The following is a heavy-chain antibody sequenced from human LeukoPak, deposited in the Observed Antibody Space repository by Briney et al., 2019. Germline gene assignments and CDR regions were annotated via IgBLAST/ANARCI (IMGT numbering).Heavy chain of an antibody. CDR2: ISTSSSYI. Sequence: PGGSLRLSCAVSGFTFSSYSMNWVRQAPGKGLEWVSSISTSSSYIYYADSVKGRFTISRDNSKNTLYLQMNSLRAEDTAVYYCAKHGFGVFEGYWGQGTLVTVSS. CDR1: GFTFSSYS. V-gene: IGHV3-21*04. CDR3: AKHGFGVFEGY. J-gene: IGHJ4*02. D-gene: IGHD3-10*01.